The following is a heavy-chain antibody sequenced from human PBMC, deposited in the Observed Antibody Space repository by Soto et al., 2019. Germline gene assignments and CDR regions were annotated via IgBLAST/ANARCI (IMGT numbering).Heavy chain of an antibody. CDR2: ISSSGYSA. Sequence: EVQLLESVGALVQPGVSLSLSCAASGFTYNNYAMGWVRQAPGKGLEWVSAISSSGYSAYYADSLKGRFTISRDNSRNTMFLQMNKLSAEDTAVYYCAKGSVVVAAKFDSWGQGTQVTVSS. V-gene: IGHV3-23*01. D-gene: IGHD2-21*02. CDR1: GFTYNNYA. CDR3: AKGSVVVAAKFDS. J-gene: IGHJ4*02.